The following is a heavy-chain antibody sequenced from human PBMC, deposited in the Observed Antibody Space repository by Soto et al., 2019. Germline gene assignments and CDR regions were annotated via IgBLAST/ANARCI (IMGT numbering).Heavy chain of an antibody. Sequence: GESLRLSCAASGFTFSSYAMSWVRQAPGKGLEWVSAISGSGGSTYYADSVKGRFTISRDNSKNTLYLQMNSLRAEDTAVYYCASRITFGGPNHDRFDYWGQGTLVTVSS. D-gene: IGHD3-16*01. CDR1: GFTFSSYA. V-gene: IGHV3-23*01. CDR3: ASRITFGGPNHDRFDY. J-gene: IGHJ4*02. CDR2: ISGSGGST.